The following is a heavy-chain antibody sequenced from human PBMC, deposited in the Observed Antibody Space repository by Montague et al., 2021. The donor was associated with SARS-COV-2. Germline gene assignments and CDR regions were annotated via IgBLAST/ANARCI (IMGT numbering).Heavy chain of an antibody. J-gene: IGHJ4*02. CDR2: IYYSGST. D-gene: IGHD2-2*01. V-gene: IGHV4-39*01. Sequence: SETLSLTCTVSGGSISSSSYYWGWIRQPPGKGLEWIGSIYYSGSTYYNPSLKSRVTISVDTSKNQFSLKLSSVTAADTAVYYCAGSSEEENYFDYWGQGTPVTVSS. CDR3: AGSSEEENYFDY. CDR1: GGSISSSSYY.